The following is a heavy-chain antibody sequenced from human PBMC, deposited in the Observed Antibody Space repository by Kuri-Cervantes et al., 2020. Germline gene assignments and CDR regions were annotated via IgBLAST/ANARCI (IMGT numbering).Heavy chain of an antibody. J-gene: IGHJ3*01. Sequence: GESLKISCVVSGFTFSSHWMHWIRQGPGKGLEWVSRIKTDGSSTNYADSVKGRFTISRDNAKNSLHLQMNRLRAEDTAVYYCARRGAGYYFPIDAFDFWGQGTMVTVSS. CDR1: GFTFSSHW. D-gene: IGHD5-12*01. CDR3: ARRGAGYYFPIDAFDF. CDR2: IKTDGSST. V-gene: IGHV3-74*01.